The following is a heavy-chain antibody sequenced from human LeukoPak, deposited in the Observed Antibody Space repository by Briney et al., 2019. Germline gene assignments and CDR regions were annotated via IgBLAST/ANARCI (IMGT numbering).Heavy chain of an antibody. CDR3: ARQGSGGRAFDI. CDR2: FYHSGNT. V-gene: IGHV4-59*08. Sequence: PSETLSLTCTVSGDSISSYFWSWVRQPPGKGLEWIGYFYHSGNTNYNPSLKSRVTISVDTSKNHFSLKLSSVTAADTAVYYCARQGSGGRAFDIWGQGTMVTVSS. D-gene: IGHD3-10*01. J-gene: IGHJ3*02. CDR1: GDSISSYF.